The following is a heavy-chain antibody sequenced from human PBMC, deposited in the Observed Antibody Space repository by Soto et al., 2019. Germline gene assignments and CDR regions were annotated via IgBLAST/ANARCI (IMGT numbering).Heavy chain of an antibody. Sequence: QVQLVESGGGVVQPGRSLRLSCATSGFTFSNYSMHWVRQPAGKGLEWVAVIWHTGNYNYNEDSVKGRFTISRDNSKNTLYLRMNSLGTEDTAVYFCARGQTLRPVYHCVHGMDVWGQETTVTVSS. CDR3: ARGQTLRPVYHCVHGMDV. CDR2: IWHTGNYN. D-gene: IGHD6-6*01. V-gene: IGHV3-33*01. CDR1: GFTFSNYS. J-gene: IGHJ6*02.